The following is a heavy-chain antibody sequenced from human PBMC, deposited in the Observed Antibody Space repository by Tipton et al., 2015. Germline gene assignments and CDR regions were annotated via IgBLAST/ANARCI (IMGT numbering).Heavy chain of an antibody. D-gene: IGHD5-18*01. CDR1: GFTFSTYW. Sequence: SLRLSCAASGFTFSTYWMSWVRQTPGKGLEWVGQIKNDGSNKYYLDSMEGRFTISRDNAKNSLFLQMNTLRAEDTAVYYCARDVNGGYLDIWGQGTTVTVSP. CDR3: ARDVNGGYLDI. J-gene: IGHJ3*02. V-gene: IGHV3-7*01. CDR2: IKNDGSNK.